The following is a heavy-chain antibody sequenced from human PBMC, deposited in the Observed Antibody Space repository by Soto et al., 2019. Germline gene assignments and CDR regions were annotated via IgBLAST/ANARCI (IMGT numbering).Heavy chain of an antibody. J-gene: IGHJ4*02. CDR2: MGPSGTTT. CDR1: GYTFSNHA. CDR3: TKGSFLRGEEIY. Sequence: EVQLLESGGGLVQPGGSLILSCAASGYTFSNHAMSWFRQAPGKGLEWVSAMGPSGTTTYYADSVEGRVTISRDTSRNTLYLQMNSLRAEDTALYYCTKGSFLRGEEIYWGQGALVTVSS. V-gene: IGHV3-23*01. D-gene: IGHD3-3*01.